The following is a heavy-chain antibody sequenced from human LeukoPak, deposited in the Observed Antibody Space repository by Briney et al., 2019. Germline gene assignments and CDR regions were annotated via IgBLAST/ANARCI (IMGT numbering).Heavy chain of an antibody. J-gene: IGHJ6*03. CDR3: TTVLRYFDWFPYYYYYYMDV. V-gene: IGHV3-15*01. Sequence: GGSLRLSCAASGFTFSNAWMSWVRQAPGKGLEWVGRIKSKTDGGTTDYAAPVKGRFTISRDDSKNTLDLQRNSLKTEDTAVYYCTTVLRYFDWFPYYYYYYMDVWGKGTTVTISS. CDR2: IKSKTDGGTT. D-gene: IGHD3-9*01. CDR1: GFTFSNAW.